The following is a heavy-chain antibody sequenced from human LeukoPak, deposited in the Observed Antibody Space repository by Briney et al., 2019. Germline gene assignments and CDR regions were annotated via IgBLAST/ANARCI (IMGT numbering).Heavy chain of an antibody. CDR1: GFSLSRYW. CDR2: ISSSSSTI. V-gene: IGHV3-48*04. Sequence: GGSLRLSCAASGFSLSRYWMSWVRQAPGKGLEWVSYISSSSSTIYYADSVKGRFTISRDNAKNSLYLQMNSLRAEDTAVYYCARDHSSSRDYYYYYGMDVWGQGTTVTVSS. CDR3: ARDHSSSRDYYYYYGMDV. D-gene: IGHD6-13*01. J-gene: IGHJ6*02.